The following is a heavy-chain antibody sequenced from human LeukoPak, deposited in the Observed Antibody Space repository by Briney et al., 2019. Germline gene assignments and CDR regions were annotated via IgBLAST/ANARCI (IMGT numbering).Heavy chain of an antibody. CDR3: ARGRSYGFDFDS. D-gene: IGHD5-18*01. Sequence: PSETLSLTCAVSGVSINTCCYYWTWIRQPPGKGLEWIGYKYYSGSTRYNSSLRSRLTISLDTSKNQFSLRLTSVTAADTAVYYCARGRSYGFDFDSWGKGTLVIVSS. CDR2: KYYSGST. V-gene: IGHV4-61*01. CDR1: GVSINTCCYY. J-gene: IGHJ4*02.